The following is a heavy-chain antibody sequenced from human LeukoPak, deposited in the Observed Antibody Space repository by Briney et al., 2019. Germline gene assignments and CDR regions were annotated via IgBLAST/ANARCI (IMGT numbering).Heavy chain of an antibody. CDR3: ASSLSSSWYKGFDY. CDR1: GGSISSGGFS. D-gene: IGHD6-13*01. V-gene: IGHV4-30-2*01. Sequence: SETLSLTCAVSGGSISSGGFSWSWIRQPPGKGLEWIGYIYHSGSTYYNPSLNSRVTISVDRPKNQFSLKLSSVTAADTAVYYCASSLSSSWYKGFDYWGQGTLVTVSS. J-gene: IGHJ4*02. CDR2: IYHSGST.